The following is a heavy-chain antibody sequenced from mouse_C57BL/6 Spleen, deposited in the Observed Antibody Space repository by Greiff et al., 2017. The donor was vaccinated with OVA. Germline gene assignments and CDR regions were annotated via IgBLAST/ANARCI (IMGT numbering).Heavy chain of an antibody. CDR1: GFTFSSYT. J-gene: IGHJ3*01. V-gene: IGHV5-9*04. D-gene: IGHD3-3*01. CDR3: ARHKGQLGDCFDY. Sequence: EVQLLQPGGGLVKPGGSLKLSCAASGFTFSSYTMPWVRQTPEKRLEWVATISGGGGNTHYPDSVKGRSTISIDNANNTLYMQLSRLRSEDSAVYYCARHKGQLGDCFDYWGQGTTVTVSA. CDR2: ISGGGGNT.